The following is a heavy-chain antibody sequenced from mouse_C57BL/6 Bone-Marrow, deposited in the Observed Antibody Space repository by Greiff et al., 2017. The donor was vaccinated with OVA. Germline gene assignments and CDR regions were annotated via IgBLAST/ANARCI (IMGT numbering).Heavy chain of an antibody. D-gene: IGHD3-2*02. CDR1: GFSLTSYG. CDR2: IWSGGSK. V-gene: IGHV2-2*01. CDR3: AVRELSGFGD. Sequence: QVQLQQSGPGLVQPSQSLSITCTVSGFSLTSYGVHWVRQSPGKGLEWLGVIWSGGSKDYNAAFISRLSISKDNSKSQVFFKMNSLQADDTAIYYCAVRELSGFGDWGQGTLVTVAA. J-gene: IGHJ3*01.